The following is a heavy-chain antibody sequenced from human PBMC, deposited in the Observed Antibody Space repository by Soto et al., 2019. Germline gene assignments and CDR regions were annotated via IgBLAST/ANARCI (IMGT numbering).Heavy chain of an antibody. J-gene: IGHJ4*02. Sequence: QVQLVQSGAEVKKPGSSVKVSCKASGGTFSSYAISWVRQAPGQGLEWMGGIIPIFGTANYAQKFQGRVTIAADESTSTADMELSSLRAEDTAVYYCARDRYGYGYPFDYWGQGTLVTVSS. CDR2: IIPIFGTA. V-gene: IGHV1-69*12. CDR1: GGTFSSYA. D-gene: IGHD5-18*01. CDR3: ARDRYGYGYPFDY.